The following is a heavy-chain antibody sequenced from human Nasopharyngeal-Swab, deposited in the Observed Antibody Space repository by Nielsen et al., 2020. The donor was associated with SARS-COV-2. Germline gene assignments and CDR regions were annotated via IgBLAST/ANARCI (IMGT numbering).Heavy chain of an antibody. J-gene: IGHJ4*02. Sequence: SLKISCAASGFTFSSYAMHWVRQAPGKGLEWVAVISYDGSNKYYADSVKGRFTISRDNSKNTLYLQMNSLRAEDTAVYYCARDPGYGDYGIYWGQGTLVTVSS. V-gene: IGHV3-30*04. CDR2: ISYDGSNK. CDR3: ARDPGYGDYGIY. CDR1: GFTFSSYA. D-gene: IGHD4-17*01.